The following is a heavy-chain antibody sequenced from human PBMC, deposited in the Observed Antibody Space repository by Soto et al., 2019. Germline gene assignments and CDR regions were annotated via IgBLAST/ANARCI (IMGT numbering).Heavy chain of an antibody. CDR1: GGSISSYY. V-gene: IGHV4-59*08. D-gene: IGHD3-10*01. CDR2: IYYSGST. J-gene: IGHJ6*03. CDR3: ARQGLVGSVIYYXFHYYYYSYIXV. Sequence: SETLXLTCTVSGGSISSYYWSWIRQPPGKGLEWIGYIYYSGSTNYNPSLKSRVTISVDTSQTPFSLKLSSVTAADTALYYCARQGLVGSVIYYXFHYYYYSYIXVWGKGPTVXVSS.